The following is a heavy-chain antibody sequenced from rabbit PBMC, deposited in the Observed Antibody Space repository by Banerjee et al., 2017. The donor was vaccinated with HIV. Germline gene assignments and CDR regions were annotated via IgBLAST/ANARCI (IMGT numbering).Heavy chain of an antibody. CDR1: GFSFSSIYC. J-gene: IGHJ4*01. V-gene: IGHV1S40*01. CDR2: IYTSSGST. D-gene: IGHD6-1*01. Sequence: QSLEESGGDLVKPGASLTLTCTASGFSFSSIYCMCWVRQAPGKGLEWIACIYTSSGSTYYASWAKGRFTISKTSSTTVTLQMTSLTAADTATYFCARDYTGYVGYDYALYFDLWGPGTLVTVS. CDR3: ARDYTGYVGYDYALYFDL.